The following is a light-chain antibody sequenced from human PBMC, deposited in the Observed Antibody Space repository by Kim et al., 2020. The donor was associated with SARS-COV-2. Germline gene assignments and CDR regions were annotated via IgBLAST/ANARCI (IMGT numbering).Light chain of an antibody. CDR3: QQYYNYPPT. V-gene: IGKV1-8*01. CDR1: QDISNY. Sequence: AIRMTQSPSSFSASTGDRVTITCRANQDISNYLAWYQQKPGKAPDLLIYAASTLQRGVPSRFSGSGSGTDFTLTISCLQSEDFATYYCQQYYNYPPTFGQGTKVDIK. CDR2: AAS. J-gene: IGKJ1*01.